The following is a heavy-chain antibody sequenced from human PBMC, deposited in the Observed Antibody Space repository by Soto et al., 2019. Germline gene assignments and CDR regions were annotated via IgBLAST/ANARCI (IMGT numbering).Heavy chain of an antibody. CDR3: ATAEILEWCYSYYYMDV. D-gene: IGHD3-3*01. Sequence: EVQLLESGGGVVQPGGSLRLSCAASDFTLSSYAMSWVRQAPGKGLEWVSTITGSGGRTYYADSVKGRFTISRDNSNNTLFLRMSSLRAEDTAVYYCATAEILEWCYSYYYMDVWGKGTTVTVSS. J-gene: IGHJ6*03. CDR1: DFTLSSYA. V-gene: IGHV3-23*01. CDR2: ITGSGGRT.